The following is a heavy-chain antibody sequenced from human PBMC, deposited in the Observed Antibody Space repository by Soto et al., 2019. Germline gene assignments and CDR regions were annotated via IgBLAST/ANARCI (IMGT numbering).Heavy chain of an antibody. CDR3: ATRTYYDFWSGYRPTSYGMDV. D-gene: IGHD3-3*01. CDR2: IYYSGST. V-gene: IGHV4-59*01. CDR1: GGSISSYY. Sequence: SETLSLTCTVSGGSISSYYWSWIRQPPGKGLEWIGYIYYSGSTNYNPSLKSRVTISVDTSKNQFSLKLSSVTAADTAVYYCATRTYYDFWSGYRPTSYGMDVWGQGTTVTVSS. J-gene: IGHJ6*02.